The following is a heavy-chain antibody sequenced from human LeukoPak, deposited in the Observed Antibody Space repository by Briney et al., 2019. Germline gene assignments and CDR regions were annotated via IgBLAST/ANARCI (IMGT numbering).Heavy chain of an antibody. Sequence: GGSLRLSCAASGFTFDDYAMHWVRQAPGKGLEWVSGISWNSGSIGYADSVKGRFTISRDNAKNSLYLQMNSLRAEDTALYYCAKGVYSSSWSHFDYWGQGTLVTVSS. D-gene: IGHD6-13*01. J-gene: IGHJ4*02. V-gene: IGHV3-9*01. CDR3: AKGVYSSSWSHFDY. CDR1: GFTFDDYA. CDR2: ISWNSGSI.